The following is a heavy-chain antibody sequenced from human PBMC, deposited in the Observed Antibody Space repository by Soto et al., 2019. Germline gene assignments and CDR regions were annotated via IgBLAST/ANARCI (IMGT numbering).Heavy chain of an antibody. V-gene: IGHV4-59*01. CDR2: IFYSGST. CDR1: GGSISSYY. Sequence: QVQLQESGPGLVKPSETLSLTCTVSGGSISSYYWSWIRQPPGKGLEWIGYIFYSGSTNYYPSLKSRVTISVDTSKNQFSLKLSSVTAADTAVYYCARDYYGSGYSRYWYFDLWGRGTLVTVSS. CDR3: ARDYYGSGYSRYWYFDL. D-gene: IGHD3-22*01. J-gene: IGHJ2*01.